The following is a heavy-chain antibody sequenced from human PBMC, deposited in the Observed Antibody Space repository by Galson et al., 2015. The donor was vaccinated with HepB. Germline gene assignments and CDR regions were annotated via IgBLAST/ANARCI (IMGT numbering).Heavy chain of an antibody. CDR1: GYTFTTYT. Sequence: SVKVSCKASGYTFTTYTMHWVRQAPGQRLEWMGWINAGNGNTKYSQKFQGRVTITRDTSASTAYMELSSLRSEDTAVYYCARAKHHSGYDPLHFDYWGQGTLVTVSS. D-gene: IGHD5-12*01. J-gene: IGHJ4*02. CDR2: INAGNGNT. V-gene: IGHV1-3*01. CDR3: ARAKHHSGYDPLHFDY.